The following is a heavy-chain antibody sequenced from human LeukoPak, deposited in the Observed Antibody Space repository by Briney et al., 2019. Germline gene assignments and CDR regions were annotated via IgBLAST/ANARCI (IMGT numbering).Heavy chain of an antibody. D-gene: IGHD4-17*01. V-gene: IGHV3-7*03. CDR3: AKDIGYGDLRRSYYYYGMDV. Sequence: PGGSLRLSCVASGFPFSSYWMTWVRQAPGKGLEWVANIKQDGSKKSYVDSVKGRFTISRDNAKNSLYLQMNSLRAEDTALYYCAKDIGYGDLRRSYYYYGMDVWGQGTTVTVSS. J-gene: IGHJ6*02. CDR1: GFPFSSYW. CDR2: IKQDGSKK.